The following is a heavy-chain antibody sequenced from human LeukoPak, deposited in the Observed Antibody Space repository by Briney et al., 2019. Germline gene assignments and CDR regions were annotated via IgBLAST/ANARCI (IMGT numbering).Heavy chain of an antibody. D-gene: IGHD2-2*01. Sequence: TGGSLRLSCAASGFTFSSYSMNWVRQAPGKGLEWLSYIGSSRTSIYYADSVKGRFTISRDNAKNSLYLQMNSLRAEDTAVYYCARNLPAADYWGQGTLVTVSS. J-gene: IGHJ4*02. V-gene: IGHV3-48*04. CDR3: ARNLPAADY. CDR1: GFTFSSYS. CDR2: IGSSRTSI.